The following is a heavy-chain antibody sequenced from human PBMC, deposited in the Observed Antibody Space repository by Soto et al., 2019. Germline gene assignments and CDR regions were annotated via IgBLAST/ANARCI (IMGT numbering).Heavy chain of an antibody. CDR2: ISYDGSNK. Sequence: QVQLVESGGGVVQPGRSLRLSCAASGFTFSSYGMHWVRQAPGKGLEWVAVISYDGSNKYYADSVKGRFTISRDNSKNTLYLQMNSLRAEDTAVYYCAKXTWIXLWLAFDYWGQGTLVTVSS. J-gene: IGHJ4*02. CDR3: AKXTWIXLWLAFDY. CDR1: GFTFSSYG. D-gene: IGHD5-18*01. V-gene: IGHV3-30*18.